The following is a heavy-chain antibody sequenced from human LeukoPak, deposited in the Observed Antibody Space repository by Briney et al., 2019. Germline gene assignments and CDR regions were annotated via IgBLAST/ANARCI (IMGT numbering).Heavy chain of an antibody. CDR2: ISGSGGST. J-gene: IGHJ6*03. CDR3: ARDSHYYYMDV. V-gene: IGHV3-23*01. CDR1: GFTFKNAW. Sequence: PGGSLRLSCEASGFTFKNAWMIWVRQAPGKGLEWVSAISGSGGSTYYADSVKGRFTISRDNAKNSLYLQMNSLRAEDTAVYYCARDSHYYYMDVWGKGTTVTVSS.